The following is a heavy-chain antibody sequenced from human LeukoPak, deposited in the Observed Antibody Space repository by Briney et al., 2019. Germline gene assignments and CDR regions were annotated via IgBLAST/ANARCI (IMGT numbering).Heavy chain of an antibody. J-gene: IGHJ4*02. CDR2: INPSGGST. V-gene: IGHV1-46*01. Sequence: ASVKVSCKASGSTFTSYYMHWVRQAPGQGLEWMGIINPSGGSTSYAQKFQGRVTMTRDTSTSTVYMELSSLRSEDTAVYYCAREGSGWTIDYWGQGTLVTVSS. D-gene: IGHD6-19*01. CDR1: GSTFTSYY. CDR3: AREGSGWTIDY.